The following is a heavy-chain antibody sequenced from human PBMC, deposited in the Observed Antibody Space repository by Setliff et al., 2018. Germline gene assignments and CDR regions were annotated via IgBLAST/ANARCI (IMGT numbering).Heavy chain of an antibody. D-gene: IGHD3-10*01. CDR1: GYTFTDYY. V-gene: IGHV1-2*06. CDR3: AVHYSSNREWSDP. CDR2: INPNSGRT. J-gene: IGHJ5*02. Sequence: GASVKVSCKPSGYTFTDYYIHWVRQAPGQGLEWMGRINPNSGRTDYAQKFQGRVTMTRDTSISTAYMDLSSLRSDDTAVYYCAVHYSSNREWSDPWGQGTLVTVSS.